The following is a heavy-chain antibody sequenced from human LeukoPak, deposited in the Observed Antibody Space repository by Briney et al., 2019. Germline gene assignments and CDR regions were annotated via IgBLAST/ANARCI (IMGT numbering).Heavy chain of an antibody. D-gene: IGHD6-13*01. CDR3: AKDRVQAAADSEYFQH. J-gene: IGHJ1*01. CDR2: ISATGGTI. CDR1: GFTFSSNG. Sequence: PGGSLRLSCAASGFTFSSNGMNWVRQAPGKGLEWVSYISATGGTIYYADSVKGRFTISRDNSKNTLYLQMNSLRAEDTAVYYCAKDRVQAAADSEYFQHWGQGTLVTVSS. V-gene: IGHV3-23*01.